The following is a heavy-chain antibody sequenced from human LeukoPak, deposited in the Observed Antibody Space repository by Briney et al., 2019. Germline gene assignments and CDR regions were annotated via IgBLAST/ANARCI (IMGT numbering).Heavy chain of an antibody. V-gene: IGHV4-59*01. CDR3: ARGLITAAGNYFDH. Sequence: SETLSLTCTVSGGSITNYYWSWIRQPPGKGLEWIGYIYYSGSTNYNPSLKSRVTVSVDTSKNQFSLRLNSVTAADTAVYYCARGLITAAGNYFDHWGQGTLVTVSS. CDR2: IYYSGST. CDR1: GGSITNYY. J-gene: IGHJ4*02. D-gene: IGHD6-13*01.